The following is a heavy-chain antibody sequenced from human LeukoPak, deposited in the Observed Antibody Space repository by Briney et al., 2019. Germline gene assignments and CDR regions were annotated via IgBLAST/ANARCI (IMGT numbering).Heavy chain of an antibody. J-gene: IGHJ3*02. CDR3: ARADDYINAFDI. CDR2: ISACNGNT. CDR1: GYTFTSYG. Sequence: ASVKVSCKASGYTFTSYGISWVRQAPGQGLEWMGWISACNGNTNYAQKLQGRVTMTTDTSTSTAYMELRSLRSDDTAVYYCARADDYINAFDIWGQGTMVTVSS. D-gene: IGHD4-11*01. V-gene: IGHV1-18*01.